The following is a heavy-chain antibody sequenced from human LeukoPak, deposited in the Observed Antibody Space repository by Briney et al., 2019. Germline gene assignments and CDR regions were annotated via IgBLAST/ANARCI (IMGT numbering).Heavy chain of an antibody. CDR2: INHSGST. J-gene: IGHJ5*02. V-gene: IGHV4-34*01. Sequence: SETLSLTCAVYGGSFSGYYWSWIRQPPGKGLEWIGEINHSGSTNYNPSLKSRVTISVDTSKNQFSLKLSSVTAADTAVYYCASTSIPGIAVAGSSPNWSDPWGQGTLVTVSS. CDR1: GGSFSGYY. CDR3: ASTSIPGIAVAGSSPNWSDP. D-gene: IGHD6-19*01.